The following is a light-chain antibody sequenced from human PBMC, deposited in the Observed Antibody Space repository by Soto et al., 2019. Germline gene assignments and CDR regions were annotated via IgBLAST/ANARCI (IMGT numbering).Light chain of an antibody. CDR1: SSDIGNYNY. CDR2: EVS. CDR3: SSYAGSNNFV. J-gene: IGLJ1*01. Sequence: QSALTQPASVSGSPGQSITISCTGTSSDIGNYNYVSWLQQHPGKAPKLLIYEVSNRPSGVPERFSGSKSGNTASLTVSGLQADDEAHYYCSSYAGSNNFVFGTGTKLTVL. V-gene: IGLV2-8*01.